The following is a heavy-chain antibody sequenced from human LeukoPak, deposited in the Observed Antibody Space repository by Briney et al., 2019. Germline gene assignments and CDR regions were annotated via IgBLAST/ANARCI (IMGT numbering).Heavy chain of an antibody. Sequence: GGSLRLSCAASGFTVSSYYMSWVRQAPGKGLEWVSVIYSGGSTYYADSVMGGFTISRHNSKNTLYLQMNSLRTEDTAVYYCARDRYSSSSCWFDPWGQGNLVTVSS. CDR1: GFTVSSYY. CDR3: ARDRYSSSSCWFDP. V-gene: IGHV3-53*04. D-gene: IGHD6-6*01. CDR2: IYSGGST. J-gene: IGHJ5*02.